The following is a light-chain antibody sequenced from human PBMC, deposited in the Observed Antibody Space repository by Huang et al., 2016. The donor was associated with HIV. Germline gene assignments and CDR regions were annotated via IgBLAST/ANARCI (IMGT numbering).Light chain of an antibody. V-gene: IGKV1-33*01. J-gene: IGKJ3*01. CDR1: QDISNY. CDR2: DVS. Sequence: DIQMTQSPSSLSASVGDRVTITCRASQDISNYLNWDQQKPGEAPKRLIYDVSNLETGVPARFSGSGSGTDFTFTISSLQPEDVATYYCQRYDNLPPYTFGPGTKVDIK. CDR3: QRYDNLPPYT.